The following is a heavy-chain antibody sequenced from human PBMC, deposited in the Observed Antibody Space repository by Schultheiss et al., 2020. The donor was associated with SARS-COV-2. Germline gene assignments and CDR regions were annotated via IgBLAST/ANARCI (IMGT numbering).Heavy chain of an antibody. J-gene: IGHJ2*01. D-gene: IGHD3-16*02. CDR3: ARGSRSDDYVWGSYRMDWYFDL. Sequence: GESLKISCKASGYSFTSYWISWVRQMPGKGLEWMGRIDPSDSYTNYSPSFQGHVTISADKSISTAYLQWSSLKASDTAMYYCARGSRSDDYVWGSYRMDWYFDLWGRGTLVTVSS. V-gene: IGHV5-10-1*01. CDR2: IDPSDSYT. CDR1: GYSFTSYW.